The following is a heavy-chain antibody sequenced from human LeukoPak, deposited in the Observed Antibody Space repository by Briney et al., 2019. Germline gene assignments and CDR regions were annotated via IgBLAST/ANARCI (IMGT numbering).Heavy chain of an antibody. CDR2: ISSSGSTI. CDR1: GFTFSNYE. Sequence: GGSLRLSCAASGFTFSNYEMNWVRQAPGKGLEWVSYISSSGSTIYYADSVKGRFTISRDNAKNSLDLQMSNVRAEDTAVYYCARDRGSWYWGQGTLVTVSS. J-gene: IGHJ4*02. CDR3: ARDRGSWY. V-gene: IGHV3-48*03. D-gene: IGHD6-13*01.